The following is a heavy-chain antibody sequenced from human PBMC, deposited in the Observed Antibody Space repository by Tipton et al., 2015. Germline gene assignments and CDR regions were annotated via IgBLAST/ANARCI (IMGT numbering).Heavy chain of an antibody. CDR2: ISGSGEKT. D-gene: IGHD4-23*01. J-gene: IGHJ4*02. Sequence: SLRLSCQVSGFIFSNFAMSWVRQAPGKGLEWVSGISGSGEKTFYTDSVKGRFTISRDNSNNTLFLHMSGLTAGDTALYYCAKETPFNYVDYWGQGTLVTVSS. CDR3: AKETPFNYVDY. V-gene: IGHV3-23*01. CDR1: GFIFSNFA.